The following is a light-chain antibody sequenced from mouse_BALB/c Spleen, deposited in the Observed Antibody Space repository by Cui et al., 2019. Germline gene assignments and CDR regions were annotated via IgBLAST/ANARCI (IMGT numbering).Light chain of an antibody. CDR2: RAN. V-gene: IGKV14-111*01. CDR1: QDINSY. J-gene: IGKJ5*01. CDR3: LQYDEFPLT. Sequence: DIKMTQSPSSMYPFLRERVTITCKASQDINSYLSWFQQKPGKSPKTLIYRANRLVDGVPSRFSGSGSGQDYSLTISSLEYEDMGIYYCLQYDEFPLTFGAGTKLELK.